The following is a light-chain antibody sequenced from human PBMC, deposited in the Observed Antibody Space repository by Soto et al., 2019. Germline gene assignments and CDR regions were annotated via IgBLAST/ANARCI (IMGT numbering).Light chain of an antibody. Sequence: EMVMTQSPATLSVSPGEGATLSCRASQSINSNLAWYQQKPGQAPRLLIYDASTRATGIPARFSGGGSGTEFTLTISSLQSEDFAVYYCQHYNNWPFTFGQGTRLEIK. V-gene: IGKV3-15*01. CDR3: QHYNNWPFT. CDR2: DAS. CDR1: QSINSN. J-gene: IGKJ5*01.